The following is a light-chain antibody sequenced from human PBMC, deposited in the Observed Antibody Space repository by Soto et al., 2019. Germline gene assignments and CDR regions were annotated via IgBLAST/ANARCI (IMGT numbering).Light chain of an antibody. CDR3: QQYVAGSLLS. V-gene: IGKV3-20*01. J-gene: IGKJ5*01. Sequence: EIVMTQSPATLSVSPGERATVSCRASQSVSRNLAWYQQKPGQAPRLLIYGASSRATGIPDRFSGSGSGTDFTLSISRLEPEDFALYYCQQYVAGSLLSFGRGTRLEIK. CDR2: GAS. CDR1: QSVSRN.